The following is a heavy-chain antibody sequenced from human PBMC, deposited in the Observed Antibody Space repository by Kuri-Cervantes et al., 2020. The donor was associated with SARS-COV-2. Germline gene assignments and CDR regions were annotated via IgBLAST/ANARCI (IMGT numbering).Heavy chain of an antibody. V-gene: IGHV1-46*01. D-gene: IGHD3-10*01. J-gene: IGHJ4*02. CDR1: GYSFTSYW. Sequence: ASVKVSCKGSGYSFTSYWIGWVRQAPGQGLEWMGIINPSGGSTSYAQKFQGRVTMTRDTSTSTVYMELSSLRSEDTAVYYCARDGDGFDYWGQGTLVTVSS. CDR3: ARDGDGFDY. CDR2: INPSGGST.